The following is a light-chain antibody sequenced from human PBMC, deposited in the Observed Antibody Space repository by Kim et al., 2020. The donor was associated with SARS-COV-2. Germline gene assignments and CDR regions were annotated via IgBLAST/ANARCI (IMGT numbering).Light chain of an antibody. CDR2: DTS. J-gene: IGKJ4*01. Sequence: LFPGERATLSCRSSQSVSSYLAWYQQKPGQAPRLLIYDTSNRATGIPARFSGSGSGTDFTLTISSLDPEDFAVYYCQQRGNWPLTFGGGTKVDIK. CDR3: QQRGNWPLT. V-gene: IGKV3-11*01. CDR1: QSVSSY.